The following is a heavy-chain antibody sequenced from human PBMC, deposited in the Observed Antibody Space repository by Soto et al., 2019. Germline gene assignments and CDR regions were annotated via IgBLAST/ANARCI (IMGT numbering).Heavy chain of an antibody. CDR3: ACYVWGSYRSSDEGGFDC. V-gene: IGHV4-30-4*01. Sequence: QVQLQESGPGLVKPSQTLSLPCTVSGGSISSGDYYWSCIRQPPGKGLEWIGYIYYSGSTYYNPSLNSRVTVSVATSKTQFSMRRSSVTAADTAVYYCACYVWGSYRSSDEGGFDCWGQGTLVTVSS. CDR1: GGSISSGDYY. CDR2: IYYSGST. J-gene: IGHJ4*02. D-gene: IGHD3-16*02.